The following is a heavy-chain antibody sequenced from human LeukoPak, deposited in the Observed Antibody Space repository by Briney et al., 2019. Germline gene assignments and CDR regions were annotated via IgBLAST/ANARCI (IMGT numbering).Heavy chain of an antibody. CDR3: VRVGAYNYFDY. CDR2: IKQDGSEK. Sequence: PGGSLRLSCAASGFTFSSYWMSWVRQAPGKGLEWVANIKQDGSEKYYVDSVKGRFTISRDNAKNSLYLQMNSLRAEDTAVYYCVRVGAYNYFDYWGQGTLVTVSS. D-gene: IGHD1-26*01. CDR1: GFTFSSYW. J-gene: IGHJ4*02. V-gene: IGHV3-7*01.